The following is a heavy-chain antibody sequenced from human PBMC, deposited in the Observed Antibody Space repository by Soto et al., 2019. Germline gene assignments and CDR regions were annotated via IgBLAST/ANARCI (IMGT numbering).Heavy chain of an antibody. CDR3: ARATTLAALDY. Sequence: SETLSLTCAVYGGSFSGYYWSWIRQPPGKGLEWIGEINHSGSTNYNPSLKSRVTISVDTSKNQFSLKLSSVTAADTAVYYCARATTLAALDYWGQGTLVTVSS. CDR2: INHSGST. J-gene: IGHJ4*02. V-gene: IGHV4-34*01. D-gene: IGHD6-13*01. CDR1: GGSFSGYY.